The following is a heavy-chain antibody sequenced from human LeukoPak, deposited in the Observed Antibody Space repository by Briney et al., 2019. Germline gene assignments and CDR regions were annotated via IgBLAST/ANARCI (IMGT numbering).Heavy chain of an antibody. CDR1: GFTFSSYG. J-gene: IGHJ4*02. CDR3: AKAMYYYDSQFSY. Sequence: PGGSLRLSCAASGFTFSSYGMSWVRQAPGKGLEWVSAISGSGGSTYYADSVKGRFTISRDNSKNTLYLQMNSLRAEDTAVYYCAKAMYYYDSQFSYWGQGTLVTVSS. V-gene: IGHV3-23*01. D-gene: IGHD3-22*01. CDR2: ISGSGGST.